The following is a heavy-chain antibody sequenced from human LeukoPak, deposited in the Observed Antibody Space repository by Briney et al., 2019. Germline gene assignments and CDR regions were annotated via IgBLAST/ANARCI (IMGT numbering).Heavy chain of an antibody. D-gene: IGHD2-15*01. CDR3: ARTDKWCNGGTCHLDY. V-gene: IGHV1-2*02. CDR1: GYTFTGYY. CDR2: VNPNSGDT. Sequence: ASVKVSCKASGYTFTGYYMHWLRRAPGEGLEWVGWVNPNSGDTTYGQKFQGRATMTRDTSISAAYMELSSLRSDDTAIYYCARTDKWCNGGTCHLDYWGQGTLVTVSS. J-gene: IGHJ4*02.